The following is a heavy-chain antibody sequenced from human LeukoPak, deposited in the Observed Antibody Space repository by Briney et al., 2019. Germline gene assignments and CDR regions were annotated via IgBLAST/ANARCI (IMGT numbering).Heavy chain of an antibody. CDR1: GFTFSSYA. J-gene: IGHJ4*02. CDR3: AREINGFWSGYYIHHLFDY. V-gene: IGHV3-30-3*01. Sequence: PGGSLRLSCAASGFTFSSYAMHWVRQAPGKGLEWVAVISYDGSNKYYADSVKGRFTISRDNSKNTLYLQMNSLRAEDTAVYYCAREINGFWSGYYIHHLFDYWGQGTLVTVSS. CDR2: ISYDGSNK. D-gene: IGHD3-3*01.